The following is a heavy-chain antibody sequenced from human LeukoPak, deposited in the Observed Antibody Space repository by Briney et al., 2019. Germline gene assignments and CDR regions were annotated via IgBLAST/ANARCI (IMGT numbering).Heavy chain of an antibody. CDR2: ISYTSGHI. CDR1: GFTFSSYS. D-gene: IGHD1-1*01. CDR3: SSHSRQLIADDY. Sequence: GGSLRLSCATSGFTFSSYSMNWVRQAAGKGLEWVSSISYTSGHIYYADSVKGRFTISRDNGKNSLYLQMNSLRAEDTAVYYCSSHSRQLIADDYWGQGTLVTVSS. J-gene: IGHJ4*02. V-gene: IGHV3-21*06.